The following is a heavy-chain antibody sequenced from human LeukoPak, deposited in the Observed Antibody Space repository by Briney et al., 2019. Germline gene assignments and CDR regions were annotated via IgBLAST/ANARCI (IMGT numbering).Heavy chain of an antibody. Sequence: PGGSLRLSCAASGFTFSSYSMNWVRQAPGKGLEWVSYISSSSSTIYYADSVKGRFTISRDNAKNSLYLQMNSLRAEDTAVDYCARGSVTQGYWGQGTLVTVSS. CDR2: ISSSSSTI. D-gene: IGHD1-14*01. V-gene: IGHV3-48*01. CDR1: GFTFSSYS. CDR3: ARGSVTQGY. J-gene: IGHJ4*02.